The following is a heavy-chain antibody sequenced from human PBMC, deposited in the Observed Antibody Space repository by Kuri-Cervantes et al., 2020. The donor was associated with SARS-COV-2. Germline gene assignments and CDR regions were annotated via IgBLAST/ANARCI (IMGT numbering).Heavy chain of an antibody. CDR1: GYTFTSYD. CDR2: MNPNSGNT. V-gene: IGHV1-8*01. J-gene: IGHJ6*03. D-gene: IGHD1-1*01. CDR3: ARRSELEPSYYYYYYMDV. Sequence: ASVKVSCKASGYTFTSYDINWVLQATGQGLEWMGWMNPNSGNTGYAQKFQGIVTMTRNTSISTAYMELSSLRSEDTSVYYCARRSELEPSYYYYYYMDVWGKGTTVTVSS.